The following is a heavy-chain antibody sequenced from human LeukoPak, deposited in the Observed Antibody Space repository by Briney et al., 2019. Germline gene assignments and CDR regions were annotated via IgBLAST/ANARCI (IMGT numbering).Heavy chain of an antibody. CDR1: GFTFSSYS. V-gene: IGHV3-48*01. D-gene: IGHD6-6*01. CDR2: ISTGSSTI. CDR3: ARDHGSSSPDYYFDY. J-gene: IGHJ4*02. Sequence: PGGSLRLSCAASGFTFSSYSMNWVRQAPGKGLEWVSYISTGSSTIYYADSVKGRFTISRDNAKDSLYLQVSSLRAEDTAVYYCARDHGSSSPDYYFDYWGQGTLVTVSS.